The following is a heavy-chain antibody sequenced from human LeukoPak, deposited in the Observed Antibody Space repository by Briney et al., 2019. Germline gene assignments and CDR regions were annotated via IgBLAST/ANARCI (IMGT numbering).Heavy chain of an antibody. Sequence: PSETLSLTCTVSGGSISSYYWSWIRQPAGKGLEWIGRIYTSGSTNYNPSLKSRVTMSVDTSKNQFSLKLSSVTAADTAVYYCARVKFRFLEWLLAPDTENRFDPWGQGTLVTVSS. D-gene: IGHD3-3*01. CDR3: ARVKFRFLEWLLAPDTENRFDP. V-gene: IGHV4-4*07. J-gene: IGHJ5*02. CDR1: GGSISSYY. CDR2: IYTSGST.